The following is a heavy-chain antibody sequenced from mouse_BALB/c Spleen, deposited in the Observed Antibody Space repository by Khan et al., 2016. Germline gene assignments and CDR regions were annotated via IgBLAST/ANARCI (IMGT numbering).Heavy chain of an antibody. CDR3: AVWGYGNYLGQAMDY. V-gene: IGHV1-7*01. J-gene: IGHJ4*01. D-gene: IGHD2-10*02. CDR1: GYTFTRFW. CDR2: INPGSNYT. Sequence: QVQLQQSGAELAKPGASVKMSCKASGYTFTRFWMHWVKQGPGQGLEWIGYINPGSNYTDYNQNFKDKATLTADKSSSTAYMLLTSLTSEDSAVYFYAVWGYGNYLGQAMDYWGQGISVTVSS.